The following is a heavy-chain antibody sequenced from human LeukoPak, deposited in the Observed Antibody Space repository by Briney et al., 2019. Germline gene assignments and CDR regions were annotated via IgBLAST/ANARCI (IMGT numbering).Heavy chain of an antibody. D-gene: IGHD3-22*01. CDR2: ISYDGSNK. CDR1: GFTFNSYA. J-gene: IGHJ4*02. CDR3: ARDLYYDSSGYYPHY. V-gene: IGHV3-30*04. Sequence: PGGSLRLSCAASGFTFNSYAMHWVRQAPGKGLEWVAVISYDGSNKNHAGSVKSRVTISRDNSKNTLFLQMNSLRAEDTAVYYCARDLYYDSSGYYPHYWGQGTLVTVSS.